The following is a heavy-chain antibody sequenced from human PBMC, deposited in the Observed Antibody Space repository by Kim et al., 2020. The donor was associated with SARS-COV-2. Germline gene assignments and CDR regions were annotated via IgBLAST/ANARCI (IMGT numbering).Heavy chain of an antibody. CDR3: VKDIAVAGTL. J-gene: IGHJ4*02. V-gene: IGHV3-64D*06. Sequence: STYYADSVKGRFTISRDNSKNTLYLQMSSLRAEDTAVYYCVKDIAVAGTLWGQGTLVTVSS. CDR2: ST. D-gene: IGHD6-19*01.